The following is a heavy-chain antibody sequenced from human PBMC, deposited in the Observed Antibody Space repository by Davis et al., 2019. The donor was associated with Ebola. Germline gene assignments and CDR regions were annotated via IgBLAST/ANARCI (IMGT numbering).Heavy chain of an antibody. Sequence: ASVTVSCKASGYTFTGYYMHWVRQAPGQGLEWMGWINPNSGGTNYAQKFQERVTITRDMSTSTAYMELSSLRSEDTAVYYCAADPRQGPNYYDSSGLDWGQGTLVTVSS. CDR2: INPNSGGT. V-gene: IGHV1-2*02. CDR3: AADPRQGPNYYDSSGLD. J-gene: IGHJ4*02. CDR1: GYTFTGYY. D-gene: IGHD3-22*01.